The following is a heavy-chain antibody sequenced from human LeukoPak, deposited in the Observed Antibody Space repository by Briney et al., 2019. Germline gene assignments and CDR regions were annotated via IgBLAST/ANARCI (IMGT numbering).Heavy chain of an antibody. CDR2: TYYRSKWSN. CDR3: ARQLAGYVDY. CDR1: VDSVRNKDAA. J-gene: IGHJ4*02. V-gene: IGHV6-1*01. D-gene: IGHD2-15*01. Sequence: SQTLSLICAISVDSVRNKDAAWDWIRQSPSSGLEWLGRTYYRSKWSNDYAVSVRSRITISPDTSKNQFSLQLRSVTPGDTAVYYCARQLAGYVDYWGQGSRVTVSS.